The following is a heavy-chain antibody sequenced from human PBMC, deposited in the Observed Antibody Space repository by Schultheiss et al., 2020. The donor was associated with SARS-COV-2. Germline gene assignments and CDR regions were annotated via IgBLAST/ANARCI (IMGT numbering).Heavy chain of an antibody. Sequence: SVKVSCKASGGTFSSYAISWVRQAPGQGLEWMGGIIPIFGTANYAQKFQGRVTMTADTSTNTVYMELRSLRSDDTAVYYCARVGLGFGDPPHFDYWGQGTLVTVSS. CDR2: IIPIFGTA. CDR1: GGTFSSYA. J-gene: IGHJ4*02. CDR3: ARVGLGFGDPPHFDY. V-gene: IGHV1-69*06. D-gene: IGHD3-10*01.